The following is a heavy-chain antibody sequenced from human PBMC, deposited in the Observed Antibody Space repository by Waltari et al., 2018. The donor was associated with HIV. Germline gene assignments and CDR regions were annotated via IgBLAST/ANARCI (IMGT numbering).Heavy chain of an antibody. CDR2: INHSGST. J-gene: IGHJ5*02. D-gene: IGHD3-9*01. V-gene: IGHV4-34*01. CDR3: ARGPLTGYPFDP. Sequence: QVQLQQWGAGLLKPSETLSLTCAVFGGSFSGYYWSWIRQPPGKGLEWIGEINHSGSTNYNPSLKSRITISVDTSKNQFSLKLSSVTAADTAVYYCARGPLTGYPFDPWGQGTLVTVSS. CDR1: GGSFSGYY.